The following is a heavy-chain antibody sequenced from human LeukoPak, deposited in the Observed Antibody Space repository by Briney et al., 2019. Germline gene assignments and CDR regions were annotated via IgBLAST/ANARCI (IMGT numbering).Heavy chain of an antibody. D-gene: IGHD6-6*01. J-gene: IGHJ4*02. Sequence: PGGSLRLSCAVSGFTVSSNYMSWVRQAPGKGLEWVSVIYSGGSTYYADSVKGRFTISRDNSKNTLYLQMNSLRAADTAVYYCARDLLYSSSSDGQGYWGQGTLVTVSS. CDR2: IYSGGST. CDR3: ARDLLYSSSSDGQGY. CDR1: GFTVSSNY. V-gene: IGHV3-66*01.